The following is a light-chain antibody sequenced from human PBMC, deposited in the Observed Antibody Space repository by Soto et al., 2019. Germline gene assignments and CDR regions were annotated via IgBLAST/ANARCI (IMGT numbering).Light chain of an antibody. CDR1: QSVLYSTNNKNY. J-gene: IGKJ4*01. CDR2: WSA. CDR3: QQYYIPPLT. Sequence: DIVMTQSPDSLAVSLGERATINCKSSQSVLYSTNNKNYLAWYQQKPGQPPKLLIYWSATRESGVPDPFSGSGSGTDFTLTTSSLQAEDVAVYSCQQYYIPPLTFGGGTKVEIK. V-gene: IGKV4-1*01.